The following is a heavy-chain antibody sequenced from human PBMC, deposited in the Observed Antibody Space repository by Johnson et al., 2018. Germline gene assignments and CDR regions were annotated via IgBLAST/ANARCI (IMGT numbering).Heavy chain of an antibody. J-gene: IGHJ3*02. CDR3: ARWGMDNVFDI. D-gene: IGHD2-8*02. CDR2: IWYDGSNK. CDR1: GFTFSSHG. Sequence: QVQLVESGGGVVQPGRSLKLSCVASGFTFSSHGMHWVRQAPGKGLEWVAVIWYDGSNKYYADSVKGLFTVSRDNSTITLSLEMNTLRAEDTAGYYFARWGMDNVFDIWRQGPIVTVSS. V-gene: IGHV3-33*01.